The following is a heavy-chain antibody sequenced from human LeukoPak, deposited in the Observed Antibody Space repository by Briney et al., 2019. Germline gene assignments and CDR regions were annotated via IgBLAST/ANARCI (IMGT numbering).Heavy chain of an antibody. Sequence: PSETLSLTCTVSGGSINNYYWIWIRQPPGKGLEWIGYIYYSGSTTYNPSLKSRVTISLDTSKNQFSLKLESVTAADAAVYYCARIVPYKYGYVDYWGQGTLVTVSS. CDR2: IYYSGST. CDR3: ARIVPYKYGYVDY. J-gene: IGHJ4*02. V-gene: IGHV4-59*01. D-gene: IGHD5-18*01. CDR1: GGSINNYY.